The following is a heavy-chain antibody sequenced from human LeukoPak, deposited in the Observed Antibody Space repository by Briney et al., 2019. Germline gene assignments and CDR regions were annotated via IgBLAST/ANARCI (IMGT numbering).Heavy chain of an antibody. J-gene: IGHJ4*02. CDR1: GGSISRGAYY. CDR3: ARDRSGYDLFDY. D-gene: IGHD5-12*01. CDR2: IYYSGST. V-gene: IGHV4-30-4*01. Sequence: SETLSLTCTVSGGSISRGAYYWSWIRQPPGKGLEWIGYIYYSGSTYYNPSLKSRVTISVDTSKNQFSLKLSSVTAADTAVYYCARDRSGYDLFDYWGQGTLLTVSS.